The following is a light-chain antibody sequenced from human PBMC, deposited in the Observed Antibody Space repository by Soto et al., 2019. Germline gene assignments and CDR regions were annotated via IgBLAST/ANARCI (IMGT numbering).Light chain of an antibody. J-gene: IGKJ1*01. CDR2: GAS. CDR3: QQYGSSSRT. Sequence: EIVLTQSPGSLSLSPGQRATLSCRASQSVDSTFFAWYQKKPGQAPRLLIYGASKRDTGVPDRFSGSGSGTDFTLTIRRLEPEDLAVYYCQQYGSSSRTFGQGPKVEIK. V-gene: IGKV3-20*01. CDR1: QSVDSTF.